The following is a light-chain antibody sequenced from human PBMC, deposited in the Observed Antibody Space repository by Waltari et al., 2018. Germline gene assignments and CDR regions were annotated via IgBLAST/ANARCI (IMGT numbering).Light chain of an antibody. CDR3: QAWDGNTVI. CDR2: QDV. CDR1: KLRDKY. V-gene: IGLV3-1*01. Sequence: SYVLNQPPSVSVSPGQTASIPCSGEKLRDKYASWYQQKAGQPPVLIISQDVERPSSIPDRFSASNSGTTATLTISGTQALDEADYYCQAWDGNTVIFGGGTRLTVL. J-gene: IGLJ2*01.